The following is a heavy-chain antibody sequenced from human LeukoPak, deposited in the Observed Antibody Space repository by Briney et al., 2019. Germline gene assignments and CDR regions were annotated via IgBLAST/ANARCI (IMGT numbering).Heavy chain of an antibody. D-gene: IGHD6-13*01. V-gene: IGHV4-59*01. Sequence: SETLSLTCTVSGGSISGYYWSWIRQPPGKGLEWIGYIYYSGGTTYNPSLKSRITLSVDTSKNHFSLKLSSVTAADTAVYYCARVGELDLGDAFDIWGQGTMVTVSS. CDR3: ARVGELDLGDAFDI. J-gene: IGHJ3*02. CDR2: IYYSGGT. CDR1: GGSISGYY.